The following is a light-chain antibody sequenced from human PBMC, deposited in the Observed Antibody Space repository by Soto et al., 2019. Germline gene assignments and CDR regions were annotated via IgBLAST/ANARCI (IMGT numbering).Light chain of an antibody. CDR2: DAS. V-gene: IGKV3-11*01. CDR1: QSVSRY. Sequence: EVVLTQSPPTLSLSPGERATLSCRASQSVSRYLAWYQQKPGQAPRLLIYDASNRATGIPARLSGSGSGIDCTLTISSLEPEDFAVYYCQQRSDWPRTFGQGTKVEIK. CDR3: QQRSDWPRT. J-gene: IGKJ1*01.